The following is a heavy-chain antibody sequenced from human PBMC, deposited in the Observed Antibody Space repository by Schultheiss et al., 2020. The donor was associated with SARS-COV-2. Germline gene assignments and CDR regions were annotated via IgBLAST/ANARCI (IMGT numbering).Heavy chain of an antibody. CDR3: ARDLKNHMLVSNYYYYGMDV. J-gene: IGHJ6*02. V-gene: IGHV1-8*01. CDR2: MNPNSGNT. Sequence: ASVKVSCKASGYTFTSYDINWVRQATGQGLEWMGWMNPNSGNTGYAQKFQGRVTMTRNTSISTAYMELSSLRSEDTAVYYCARDLKNHMLVSNYYYYGMDVWGQGTTVTVSS. D-gene: IGHD6-13*01. CDR1: GYTFTSYD.